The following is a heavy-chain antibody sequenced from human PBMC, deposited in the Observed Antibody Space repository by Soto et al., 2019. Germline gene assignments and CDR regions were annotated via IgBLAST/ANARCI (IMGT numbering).Heavy chain of an antibody. J-gene: IGHJ6*02. D-gene: IGHD3-22*01. CDR3: ARDLVYYDSSAREGYYYYYGMDV. Sequence: QVQLVESGGGVVKPGGYLRLSCAASGFTFSDYYMSWIRQAPGKGLEWVSYISSSGSTIYYADSVNGRFTISRDNAKNSLYLQMNSLRAEDTAVYYCARDLVYYDSSAREGYYYYYGMDVWGQGTTVTVSS. CDR2: ISSSGSTI. V-gene: IGHV3-11*01. CDR1: GFTFSDYY.